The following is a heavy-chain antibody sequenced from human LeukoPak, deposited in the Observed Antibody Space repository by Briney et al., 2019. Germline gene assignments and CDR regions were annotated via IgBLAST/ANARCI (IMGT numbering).Heavy chain of an antibody. CDR2: ISGSTGST. D-gene: IGHD3-16*01. V-gene: IGHV3-23*01. CDR1: GFTFSNYA. J-gene: IGHJ4*02. Sequence: PGGSLRLSCAASGFTFSNYAMNWVRQAPGKGLEWVSLISGSTGSTYYADSVKGRFTISRDISKNTVYLQMNSLRAEDTAVYYCARDHRIGGSWGQGTLVTVSS. CDR3: ARDHRIGGS.